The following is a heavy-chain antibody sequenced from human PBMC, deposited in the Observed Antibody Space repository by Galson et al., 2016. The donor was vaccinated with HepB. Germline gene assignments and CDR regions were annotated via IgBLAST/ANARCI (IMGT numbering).Heavy chain of an antibody. CDR3: ARDLWENVVVAPTVAGFNS. J-gene: IGHJ4*02. CDR1: GFTFSNYG. V-gene: IGHV3-33*01. D-gene: IGHD2-15*01. CDR2: IWHDGSNK. Sequence: SLRLSCAASGFTFSNYGMHWVRQAPGKGLEWVAVIWHDGSNKFYAASVKGRFSISRDNSRNMLSLQMDSLRAEDTAVYYCARDLWENVVVAPTVAGFNSWGQGTLVTVSS.